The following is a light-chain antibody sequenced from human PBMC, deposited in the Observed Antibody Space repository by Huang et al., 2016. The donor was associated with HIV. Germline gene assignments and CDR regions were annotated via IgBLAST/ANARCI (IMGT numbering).Light chain of an antibody. J-gene: IGKJ1*01. CDR3: QHYNDWPPWT. CDR2: GAS. CDR1: QSVNSN. Sequence: EIVMTQSPATLSVSPGERATLSCRASQSVNSNLAWYQQKPGQAPRLFIYGASTRATGIPARCSGRGSGTEFTLTISSLQSEDCAVYYCQHYNDWPPWTFGQGTKVEIK. V-gene: IGKV3-15*01.